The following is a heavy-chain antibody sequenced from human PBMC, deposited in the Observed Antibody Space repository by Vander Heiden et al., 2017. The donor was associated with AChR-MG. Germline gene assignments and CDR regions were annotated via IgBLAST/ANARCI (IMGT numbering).Heavy chain of an antibody. CDR1: GFTFSSYW. Sequence: EVQLVESGGGLVQPGGSLRLSCAGSGFTFSSYWMSWVRQAPGKGLEWVANIKQGGSEKNYVDSVKGRFTISRDDAKNSVYLQMNSLRGDDTAVYYCAREGREGLGSDYWGQGTLVTVSS. J-gene: IGHJ4*02. CDR3: AREGREGLGSDY. V-gene: IGHV3-7*01. CDR2: IKQGGSEK. D-gene: IGHD1-26*01.